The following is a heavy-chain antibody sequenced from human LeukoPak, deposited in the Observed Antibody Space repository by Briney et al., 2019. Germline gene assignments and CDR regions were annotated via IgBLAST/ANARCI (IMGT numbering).Heavy chain of an antibody. CDR1: GGTFSSYA. Sequence: SVKVSCKASGGTFSSYAISWVRQAPGQGLEWMGGIIPIFGTANYAQKFQGRVTITADESTSTAYMELSSLRSEDTAVYYCARDNHIAVVVAPNPAFDIWGQGTMVTVSS. D-gene: IGHD2-15*01. J-gene: IGHJ3*02. CDR2: IIPIFGTA. CDR3: ARDNHIAVVVAPNPAFDI. V-gene: IGHV1-69*01.